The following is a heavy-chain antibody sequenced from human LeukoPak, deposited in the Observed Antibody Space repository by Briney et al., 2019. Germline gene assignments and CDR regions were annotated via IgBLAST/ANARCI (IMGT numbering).Heavy chain of an antibody. D-gene: IGHD1-26*01. J-gene: IGHJ6*03. V-gene: IGHV4-59*01. CDR3: ARVGGSYYAYYYYMDV. CDR1: GGSISSYY. Sequence: SETLSLTCTVSGGSISSYYWSWIRQPPGKGLEWIGYIYYSGSTNYNPSLKSRVTISVDTSKNQFSLKLSSVTAADTAVYYCARVGGSYYAYYYYMDVWGKGTTVTVSS. CDR2: IYYSGST.